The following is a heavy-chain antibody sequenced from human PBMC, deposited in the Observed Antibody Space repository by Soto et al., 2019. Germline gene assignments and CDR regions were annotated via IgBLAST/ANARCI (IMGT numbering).Heavy chain of an antibody. J-gene: IGHJ4*02. CDR2: IYYSGST. CDR3: ARVGSYCSGGSCYSGHFDY. V-gene: IGHV4-39*01. D-gene: IGHD2-15*01. Sequence: QLQLQESGPGLVKPSETLSLTCTVSGGSISSSSYYWGWIRQPPGKGLEWIGSIYYSGSTYYNPSLTSRVTISVDTSKNQFSLKLSSVTAADTAVYYCARVGSYCSGGSCYSGHFDYWGQGTLVTVSS. CDR1: GGSISSSSYY.